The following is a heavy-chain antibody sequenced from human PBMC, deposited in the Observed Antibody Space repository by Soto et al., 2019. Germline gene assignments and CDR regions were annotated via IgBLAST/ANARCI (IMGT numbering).Heavy chain of an antibody. V-gene: IGHV3-11*01. CDR3: ASGKRITIFGVVIGAFDI. Sequence: QVQLVESGGGLVKPGGSLRLSCAASGFTFSDYYMSWIRQAPGKGLEWVSYISSSGSTIYYADSVKGRFTISRDNAKNSLYLQMNSRRAEDSAVYYCASGKRITIFGVVIGAFDIWGQGTMVTVSS. CDR1: GFTFSDYY. CDR2: ISSSGSTI. D-gene: IGHD3-3*01. J-gene: IGHJ3*02.